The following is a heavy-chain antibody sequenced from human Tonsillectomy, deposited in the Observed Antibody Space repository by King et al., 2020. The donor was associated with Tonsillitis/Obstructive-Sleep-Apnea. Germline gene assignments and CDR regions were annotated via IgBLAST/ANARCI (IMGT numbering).Heavy chain of an antibody. V-gene: IGHV4-30-2*01. D-gene: IGHD2-21*02. CDR1: GGSISSGGYS. J-gene: IGHJ3*02. CDR3: ARESYCGSDCYSNAFDI. Sequence: LQLQESGSGLVKPSQTLSLTCAVSGGSISSGGYSWRWIRQPPGKGLEWIGYILHSGSTYYSPSLKSRVTISLDRSKNQFSLKLSSVTAADTAVYYCARESYCGSDCYSNAFDIWGQGTMVTVSS. CDR2: ILHSGST.